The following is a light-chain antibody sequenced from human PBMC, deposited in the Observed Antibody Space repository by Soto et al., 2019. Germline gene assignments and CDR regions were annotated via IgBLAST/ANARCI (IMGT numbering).Light chain of an antibody. CDR2: GAS. CDR3: QQSFGVPVT. J-gene: IGKJ5*01. Sequence: IQMTQSPPSLSASVEDRVTITCRASQSISTYLNWYQQKPGKAPKLLIFGASTLQSGVPSRFSCSGSGTDFNVTITSLQPEDFATYYCQQSFGVPVTFGQGTRLEIK. V-gene: IGKV1-39*01. CDR1: QSISTY.